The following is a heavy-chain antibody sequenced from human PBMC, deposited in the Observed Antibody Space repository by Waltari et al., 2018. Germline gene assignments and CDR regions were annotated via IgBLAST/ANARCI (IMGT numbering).Heavy chain of an antibody. Sequence: EVQLLESGGGLAQPGGSLRLSCEGSGFSFSTYAVSWVRQGPGKGLDGVSGIRGSGVLTDYADSVKGRFAISRDNSKNTLYLQMNSLRAEDTAVYYCAKGGFMTKVTTNGMDVWGQGTTVTVSS. J-gene: IGHJ6*02. D-gene: IGHD4-4*01. CDR3: AKGGFMTKVTTNGMDV. CDR1: GFSFSTYA. CDR2: IRGSGVLT. V-gene: IGHV3-23*01.